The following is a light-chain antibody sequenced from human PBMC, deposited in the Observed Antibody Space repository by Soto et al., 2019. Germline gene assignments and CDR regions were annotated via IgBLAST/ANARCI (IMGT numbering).Light chain of an antibody. V-gene: IGLV2-23*01. Sequence: QSVPTQPCPLSGSPCRTLTISCTRTSRYVGPYNLVTWYQQHPAKAPKLMIFEGSKRPSGVSNRFSGSKSGNTASLTISGLQAEDEADDYCCSYARSSTYVFGTGTKVTFL. CDR2: EGS. CDR1: SRYVGPYNL. CDR3: CSYARSSTYV. J-gene: IGLJ1*01.